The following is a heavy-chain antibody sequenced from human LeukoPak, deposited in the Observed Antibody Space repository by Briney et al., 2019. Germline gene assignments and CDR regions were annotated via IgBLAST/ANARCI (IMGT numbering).Heavy chain of an antibody. Sequence: KAGGSLRLSCAASGFTFSSYWMHWVRQAPGKGLEWVSSISSSSSYIYYADSVKGRFTISRDNAKSSLYLQMNSLRAEDTAVYYCARERNRGTSFDYWGQGTLVTVSS. J-gene: IGHJ4*02. CDR1: GFTFSSYW. D-gene: IGHD2-2*01. CDR3: ARERNRGTSFDY. V-gene: IGHV3-21*01. CDR2: ISSSSSYI.